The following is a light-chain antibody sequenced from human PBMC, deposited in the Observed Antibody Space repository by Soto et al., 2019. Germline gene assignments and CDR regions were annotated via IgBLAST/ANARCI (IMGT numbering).Light chain of an antibody. V-gene: IGLV2-14*01. Sequence: QSALTQPASVSGSPGQSMTISCTGTSSDVGGYSYVSWYQQHPGKAPTLMIYKVNNRPSGVSHRFSGSKSGNTASLTISGLQAEDEADYYCSSYTSLGTFVFGTGTKLTVL. CDR2: KVN. CDR3: SSYTSLGTFV. J-gene: IGLJ1*01. CDR1: SSDVGGYSY.